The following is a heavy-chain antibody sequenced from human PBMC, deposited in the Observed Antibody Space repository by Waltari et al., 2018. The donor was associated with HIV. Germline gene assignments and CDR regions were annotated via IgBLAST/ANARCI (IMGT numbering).Heavy chain of an antibody. CDR2: ISPYNGNT. Sequence: MQSGAAVTKPGASVRVSCKPSGYAFEIYGLSWVRQAPGQGLEWIGWISPYNGNTEYAQKFQGRVTLTAESSTATVFMELTSLKSDDTSVYYCARTNYKSARHFDYWGQGTLVTVSS. D-gene: IGHD4-4*01. CDR1: GYAFEIYG. J-gene: IGHJ4*02. V-gene: IGHV1-18*01. CDR3: ARTNYKSARHFDY.